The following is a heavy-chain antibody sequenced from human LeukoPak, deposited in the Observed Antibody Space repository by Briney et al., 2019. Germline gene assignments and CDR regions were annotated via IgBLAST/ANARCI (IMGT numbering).Heavy chain of an antibody. CDR3: ARGPMYSASYNY. CDR2: MNPKSANT. J-gene: IGHJ4*02. Sequence: ASVKVSCKASGYIFTNYDIHWVRQATGQGLEWMAWMNPKSANTGYSLKFQGRITVTRNTSISTTYMELNGPSFDDTAVYYCARGPMYSASYNYWGQGTLVTVSS. V-gene: IGHV1-8*02. CDR1: GYIFTNYD. D-gene: IGHD1-26*01.